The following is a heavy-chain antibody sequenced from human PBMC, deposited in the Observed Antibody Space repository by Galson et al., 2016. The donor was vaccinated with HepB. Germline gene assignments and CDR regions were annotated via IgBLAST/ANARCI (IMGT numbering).Heavy chain of an antibody. J-gene: IGHJ4*02. CDR1: GGSISSRSYF. Sequence: SETLSLTCTVSGGSISSRSYFWGWIRQPPGKGLEWIGSVYYSGSAYYNSSLKSRVTISVDTSKNQFSLKLSSVTAADTAVYYCARHGYSSSWSLDYYFDYWGQGTLVTVSS. V-gene: IGHV4-39*01. CDR2: VYYSGSA. CDR3: ARHGYSSSWSLDYYFDY. D-gene: IGHD6-13*01.